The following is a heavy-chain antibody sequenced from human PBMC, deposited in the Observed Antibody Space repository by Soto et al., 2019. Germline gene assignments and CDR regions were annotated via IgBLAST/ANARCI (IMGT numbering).Heavy chain of an antibody. Sequence: SETLSLTCAVSGYSISSGYYWGWIRQPPGRGLEWIGSIYHSGSTYYNPSLKSRVTISVDTSKNQFSLKMSSVTAADTAVYYCARDRRGQWFGELLGWFDPWGQGTLVTVS. CDR3: ARDRRGQWFGELLGWFDP. V-gene: IGHV4-38-2*02. CDR1: GYSISSGYY. J-gene: IGHJ5*02. D-gene: IGHD3-10*01. CDR2: IYHSGST.